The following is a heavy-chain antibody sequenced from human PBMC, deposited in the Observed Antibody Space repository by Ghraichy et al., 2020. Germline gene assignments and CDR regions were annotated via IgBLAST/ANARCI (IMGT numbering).Heavy chain of an antibody. CDR3: ARDPRSSSWRRGVDWFDP. CDR1: GYTFTSYG. V-gene: IGHV1-18*01. CDR2: ISAYNGNT. D-gene: IGHD6-13*01. Sequence: ASVKVSCKASGYTFTSYGISWVRQAPGQGLEWMGWISAYNGNTNYAQKLQGRVTMTTDTSTSTAYMELRSLRSDDTAVYYCARDPRSSSWRRGVDWFDPWGQGTLVTVSS. J-gene: IGHJ5*02.